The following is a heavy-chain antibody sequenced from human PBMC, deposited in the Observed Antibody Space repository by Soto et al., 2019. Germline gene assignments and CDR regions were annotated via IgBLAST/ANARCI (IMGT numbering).Heavy chain of an antibody. J-gene: IGHJ4*02. Sequence: SVKVSCKASGFTFTSSAVQWVRQARGQRLEWIGWIVVGSGNTNYAQKFQERVTITRDMSTSTAYMELSSLRSEDTAVYYCAADGYCSGGSCYWVGFDYWGQATLVTVSS. CDR1: GFTFTSSA. D-gene: IGHD2-15*01. CDR3: AADGYCSGGSCYWVGFDY. V-gene: IGHV1-58*01. CDR2: IVVGSGNT.